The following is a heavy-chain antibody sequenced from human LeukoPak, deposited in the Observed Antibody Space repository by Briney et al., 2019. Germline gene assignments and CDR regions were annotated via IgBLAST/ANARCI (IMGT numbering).Heavy chain of an antibody. Sequence: GGSLRLSCAASGFTFSSYWMSWVRQAPGKGLEWVANIKQDGSEKYYVDSVKGRFTISRDNAKNSLYLQMNSLRAEDTAVYYCARELEWELAYFDYWGQGTLVTVSS. D-gene: IGHD1-26*01. V-gene: IGHV3-7*01. J-gene: IGHJ4*02. CDR3: ARELEWELAYFDY. CDR2: IKQDGSEK. CDR1: GFTFSSYW.